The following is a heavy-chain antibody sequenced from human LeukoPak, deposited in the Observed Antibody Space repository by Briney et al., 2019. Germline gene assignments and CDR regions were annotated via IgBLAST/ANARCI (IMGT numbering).Heavy chain of an antibody. Sequence: PSQTLSLTCAVSGGSISSGGYSWSWIRQPPGKGLEWIGYIYHSGSTYYNPSLKSRVTISVDRSKNQFSLKLSSVTAADTAVYYCARASGGTLSLGYWGQGTLVTVSS. CDR2: IYHSGST. V-gene: IGHV4-30-2*01. CDR1: GGSISSGGYS. CDR3: ARASGGTLSLGY. J-gene: IGHJ4*02. D-gene: IGHD2-15*01.